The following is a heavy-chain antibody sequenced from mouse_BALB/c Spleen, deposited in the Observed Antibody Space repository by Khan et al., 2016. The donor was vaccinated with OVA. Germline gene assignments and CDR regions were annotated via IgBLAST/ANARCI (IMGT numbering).Heavy chain of an antibody. J-gene: IGHJ3*01. CDR3: ARVGGGDRFAY. CDR1: GYTFTDFT. Sequence: QVQLKQSGAELVRPGVSVKISCKGSGYTFTDFTMHWVKQSHAKSLEWIGVVNTYYGDATYNQKFKGKATMTVDKSSTTAYMELARLTSEDSAIYYCARVGGGDRFAYWGQGTLVTVSA. V-gene: IGHV1S137*01. D-gene: IGHD1-1*02. CDR2: VNTYYGDA.